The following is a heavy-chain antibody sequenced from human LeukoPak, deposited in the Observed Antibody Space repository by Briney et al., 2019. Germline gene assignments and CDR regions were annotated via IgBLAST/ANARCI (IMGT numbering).Heavy chain of an antibody. V-gene: IGHV3-33*01. CDR3: ARDDALGDNALDI. CDR2: ILNDGSQE. J-gene: IGHJ3*02. Sequence: GRSLRLSCAATGSTFSSYGMHRIRQAPGKGLEWVAVILNDGSQEKYADSVKGRFTISRDNSKNTLFLQMNSLRAEDTAVYYCARDDALGDNALDIWGQGTMVTVSS. CDR1: GSTFSSYG. D-gene: IGHD3-16*01.